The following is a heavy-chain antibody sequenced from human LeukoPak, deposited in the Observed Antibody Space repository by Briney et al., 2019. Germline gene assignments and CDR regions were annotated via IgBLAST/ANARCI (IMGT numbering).Heavy chain of an antibody. Sequence: SVKVSCKASGGTFSSYAISWVRQAPGQGLEWMGGIIPIFGTANYAQKFQGRVTITADESTSTAYMELSSLRSEDTAVYYCARGWIVVVPAVPPGSDYYYYMDVSGKGTTVTVSS. V-gene: IGHV1-69*13. CDR2: IIPIFGTA. CDR1: GGTFSSYA. J-gene: IGHJ6*03. D-gene: IGHD2-2*01. CDR3: ARGWIVVVPAVPPGSDYYYYMDV.